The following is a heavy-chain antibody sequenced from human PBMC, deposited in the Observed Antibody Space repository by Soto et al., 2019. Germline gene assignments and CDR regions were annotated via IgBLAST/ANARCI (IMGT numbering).Heavy chain of an antibody. J-gene: IGHJ4*02. CDR3: ARRGSGSYYDY. CDR2: ISGSGGST. D-gene: IGHD1-26*01. Sequence: EVQLLESGGGLVQPGGSLRLSCAASGFTFSSYAMRWVRQAPVKGLEWVSAISGSGGSTYYADSVKGRFTISRDNSKNPLYLQMNSLRAADPAVYYCARRGSGSYYDYWGQGTLVTVSS. V-gene: IGHV3-23*01. CDR1: GFTFSSYA.